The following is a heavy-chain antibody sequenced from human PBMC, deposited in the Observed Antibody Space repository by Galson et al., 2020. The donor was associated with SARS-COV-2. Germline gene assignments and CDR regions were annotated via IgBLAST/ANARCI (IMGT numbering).Heavy chain of an antibody. CDR2: IQRGAT. Sequence: SETLSLTSIVSGGSISTYYWSCIRPPTAKALVSIAHIQRGATNYNPSLTSQVSIAVDTSTNQVPLTLTSVTTADTAVYFCAGDGPSRSFQFWAKSSLVIVSS. D-gene: IGHD6-6*01. V-gene: IGHV4-59*01. J-gene: IGHJ1*01. CDR3: AGDGPSRSFQF. CDR1: GGSISTYY.